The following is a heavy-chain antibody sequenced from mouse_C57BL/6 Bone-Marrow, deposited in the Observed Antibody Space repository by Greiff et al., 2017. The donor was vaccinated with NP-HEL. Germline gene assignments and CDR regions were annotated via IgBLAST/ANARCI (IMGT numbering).Heavy chain of an antibody. CDR3: AREEVYYYGSSCEDYAMDY. V-gene: IGHV5-4*01. D-gene: IGHD1-1*01. Sequence: EVKLVESGGGLVKPGGSLKLSCAASGFTFSSYAMSWVRQTPEKRLEWVATISDGGSYTYYPDNVKGRFTIARYNAKNNLYLQMSHLKSEDTAMYYCAREEVYYYGSSCEDYAMDYWGQGTSVTVSS. CDR2: ISDGGSYT. CDR1: GFTFSSYA. J-gene: IGHJ4*01.